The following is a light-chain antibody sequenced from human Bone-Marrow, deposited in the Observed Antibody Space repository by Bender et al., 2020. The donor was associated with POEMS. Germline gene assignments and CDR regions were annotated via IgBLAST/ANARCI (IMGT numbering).Light chain of an antibody. CDR2: DDS. Sequence: SYVVTQPPSVSVAPGKAAGITCGGDNIGGKSVHWYRQRPGQAPVMVIYDDSDRPSGIPERFSGSNSGNTATLTISRVEARDEADYYCQVWDSTTDHVLFGGGTKLTVL. CDR1: NIGGKS. CDR3: QVWDSTTDHVL. V-gene: IGLV3-21*04. J-gene: IGLJ2*01.